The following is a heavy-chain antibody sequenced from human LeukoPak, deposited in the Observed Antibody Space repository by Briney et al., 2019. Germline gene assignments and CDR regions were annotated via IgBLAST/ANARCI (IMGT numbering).Heavy chain of an antibody. Sequence: PSETLSLTCTVSGGSISSGGYYWSWIRQHPGKGLEWIGYIYYSGSTYYNPSLKSRVTISVDTSKNQFSLKLSSVTAAGTAVYYCARDVRYFDWSYYYGMDVWGQGTTVTVSS. CDR1: GGSISSGGYY. D-gene: IGHD3-9*01. J-gene: IGHJ6*02. V-gene: IGHV4-31*03. CDR3: ARDVRYFDWSYYYGMDV. CDR2: IYYSGST.